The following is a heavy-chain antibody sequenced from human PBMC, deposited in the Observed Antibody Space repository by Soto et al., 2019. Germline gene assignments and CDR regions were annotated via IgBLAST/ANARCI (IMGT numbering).Heavy chain of an antibody. Sequence: GGSLRLSCSASGFTFSSYAMHWVRQAPGKGLEYVSAISSNGGSTYYADSVKGRFTISRDNSKNTLYLQMNSLRAEDTAVYYCAGSDYVVAPNWFDPWGQGTLVTVSS. CDR2: ISSNGGST. J-gene: IGHJ5*02. V-gene: IGHV3-64*04. CDR3: AGSDYVVAPNWFDP. CDR1: GFTFSSYA. D-gene: IGHD1-26*01.